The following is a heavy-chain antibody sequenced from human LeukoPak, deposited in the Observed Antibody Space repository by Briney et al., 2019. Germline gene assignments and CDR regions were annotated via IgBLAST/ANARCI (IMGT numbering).Heavy chain of an antibody. D-gene: IGHD3-22*01. CDR1: GFTFSGYW. J-gene: IGHJ4*02. CDR3: TRTYYYDSRDYFDY. Sequence: GGSLRLSCAASGFTFSGYWMHWVRQVPGKGLVWVSRIKTDGSNTVYADNVKGRFTISRDNARNTLYLQMNSLRIEDTAVYYCTRTYYYDSRDYFDYWGQGALVTVSS. V-gene: IGHV3-74*01. CDR2: IKTDGSNT.